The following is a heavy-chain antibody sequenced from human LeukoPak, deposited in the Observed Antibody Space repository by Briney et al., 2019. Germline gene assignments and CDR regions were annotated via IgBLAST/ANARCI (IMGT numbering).Heavy chain of an antibody. CDR2: ISSSSSYI. V-gene: IGHV3-21*01. D-gene: IGHD6-6*01. CDR3: ARDGRSSSSGGDFDY. J-gene: IGHJ4*02. Sequence: PGGSLRLSCAASGFTFSSYSMNWVRQAPGKGLEWVSSISSSSSYIYYADSVKGRFTISRDNAKNSLYLQMNSLRAEDTAVYYCARDGRSSSSGGDFDYWGQGTLVTVSS. CDR1: GFTFSSYS.